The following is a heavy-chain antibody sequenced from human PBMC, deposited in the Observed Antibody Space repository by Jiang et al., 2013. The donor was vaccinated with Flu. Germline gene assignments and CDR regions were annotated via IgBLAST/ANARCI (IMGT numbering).Heavy chain of an antibody. CDR2: ISYDGSNK. Sequence: FSSYGMHWVRQAPGKGLEWVAVISYDGSNKYYADSVKGRFTISRDNSKNTLYLQMNSLRAEDTAVYYCAKTYYDSSGYYSAPLFDYWGQGTLVTVSS. CDR1: FSSYG. CDR3: AKTYYDSSGYYSAPLFDY. D-gene: IGHD3-22*01. J-gene: IGHJ4*02. V-gene: IGHV3-30*18.